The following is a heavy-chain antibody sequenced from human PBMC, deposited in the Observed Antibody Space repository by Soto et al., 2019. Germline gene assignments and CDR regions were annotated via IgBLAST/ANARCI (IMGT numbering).Heavy chain of an antibody. V-gene: IGHV3-30*03. CDR2: ISYDGSNK. D-gene: IGHD1-26*01. CDR1: GFTFSSYG. J-gene: IGHJ4*02. Sequence: GGSLRLSCAASGFTFSSYGMHWVRQAPGKGLEWVAVISYDGSNKYYADSVKGRFTISRDNSKNTLYLQMNSLRAEDTAVYYCATTGDSGSSGTFDYWGQGTLVTVSS. CDR3: ATTGDSGSSGTFDY.